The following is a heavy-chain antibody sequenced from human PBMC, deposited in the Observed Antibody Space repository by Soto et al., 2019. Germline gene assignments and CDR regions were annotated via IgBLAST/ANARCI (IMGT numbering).Heavy chain of an antibody. CDR2: IYYSGST. Sequence: QLHLRESGPGLVKPSETLSLTCTVSGGSITSSSYYWGWIRQPPGKGLEWIGSIYYSGSTYYHPSIKSRVTISVDPSKTQFSLKLSSVTAADPAVYYCANQEVGGSYVYTFDPWGQGTLVTVSS. CDR3: ANQEVGGSYVYTFDP. CDR1: GGSITSSSYY. V-gene: IGHV4-39*01. D-gene: IGHD1-26*01. J-gene: IGHJ5*02.